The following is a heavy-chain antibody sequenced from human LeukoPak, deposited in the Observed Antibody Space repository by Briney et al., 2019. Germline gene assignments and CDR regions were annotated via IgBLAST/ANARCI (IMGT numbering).Heavy chain of an antibody. CDR3: ARDRYYYDSSGYIRMDV. CDR1: GGSFSGYY. V-gene: IGHV4-34*01. J-gene: IGHJ6*03. CDR2: INHSGST. D-gene: IGHD3-22*01. Sequence: SETLSLTCAVYGGSFSGYYWSWIRQHPGKGLEGIGEINHSGSTNYNPSLKSRVTISVDTSKNQFSLKLSSVTAADTAVYYCARDRYYYDSSGYIRMDVWGKGTTVTISS.